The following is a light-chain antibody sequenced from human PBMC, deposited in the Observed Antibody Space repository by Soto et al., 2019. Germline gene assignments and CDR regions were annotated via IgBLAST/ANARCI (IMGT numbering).Light chain of an antibody. CDR3: QQYNNWHPWT. Sequence: EIVMTQSPATLSVSPGERATLSCRASPSVSSNLAWSQQKPGQAPRLLIYGASTRATGSPARFRGRGSGTEFTLSISSLQSEDGAVDDCQQYNNWHPWTCDQGTKVEIK. V-gene: IGKV3-15*01. J-gene: IGKJ1*01. CDR2: GAS. CDR1: PSVSSN.